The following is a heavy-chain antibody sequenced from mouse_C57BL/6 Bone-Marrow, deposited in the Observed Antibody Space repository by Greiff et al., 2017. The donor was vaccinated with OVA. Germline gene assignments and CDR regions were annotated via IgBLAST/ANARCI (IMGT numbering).Heavy chain of an antibody. J-gene: IGHJ4*01. Sequence: VQLQQSGAELVRPGASVKLSCTASGFNIKDDYMHWVKQRPEQGLEWIGWIDPENGDTEYASKFQGKATITADTSSNTAYLQLSSLTYEDTAVYYCARSDYDYDGAMDYWGQGTSVTVSS. V-gene: IGHV14-4*01. D-gene: IGHD2-4*01. CDR2: IDPENGDT. CDR1: GFNIKDDY. CDR3: ARSDYDYDGAMDY.